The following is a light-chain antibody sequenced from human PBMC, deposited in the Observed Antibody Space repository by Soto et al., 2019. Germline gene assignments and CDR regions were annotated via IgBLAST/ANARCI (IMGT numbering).Light chain of an antibody. CDR1: QSISTY. Sequence: DIQMTQSPSSLSASVGNRVTITCRASQSISTYLNWYQKKPGKAPNLLIYDASRLQSGVPSRFSGSGGWTDFTLSISSVQPEDFATYFCQQSYMDPITFGQGTQLEI. CDR2: DAS. V-gene: IGKV1-39*01. CDR3: QQSYMDPIT. J-gene: IGKJ5*01.